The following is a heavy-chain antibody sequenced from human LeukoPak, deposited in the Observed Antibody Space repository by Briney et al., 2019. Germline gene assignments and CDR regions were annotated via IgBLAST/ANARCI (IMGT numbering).Heavy chain of an antibody. Sequence: HPGASLSLCSAAGGSISDDNAIWCFRHAPPEGLLWFFVIIGYGGSTFYADSLRGRFTISRDNSKNSLSLQMSSLRSEDPALHFCVRESERSGWFDHWGQGTLVTVSS. D-gene: IGHD1-26*01. V-gene: IGHV3-43*02. CDR3: VRESERSGWFDH. CDR2: IIGYGGST. J-gene: IGHJ5*02. CDR1: GSISDDNA.